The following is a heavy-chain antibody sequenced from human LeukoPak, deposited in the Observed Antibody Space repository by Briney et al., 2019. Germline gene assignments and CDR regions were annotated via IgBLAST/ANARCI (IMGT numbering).Heavy chain of an antibody. V-gene: IGHV3-23*01. D-gene: IGHD2-8*01. CDR1: GFTFSIYG. CDR3: ARRYCTNGVCYFFDY. J-gene: IGHJ4*02. CDR2: ITGSTGRT. Sequence: PGGSLRLSCAASGFTFSIYGMTWVRQAPGKGLEWVSEITGSTGRTYYADSVNGRFTISRDNSKNTLFLQMNSLRGEDTAIYYCARRYCTNGVCYFFDYWGQGTLVTVSS.